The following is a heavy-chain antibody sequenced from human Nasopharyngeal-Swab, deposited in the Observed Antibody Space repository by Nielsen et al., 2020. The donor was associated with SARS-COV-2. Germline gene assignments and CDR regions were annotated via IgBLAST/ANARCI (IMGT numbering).Heavy chain of an antibody. D-gene: IGHD6-25*01. V-gene: IGHV6-1*01. Sequence: SQTLSFTCVISGDSVSNNGATWNWIRQSPSRGLEWLGRTYYRSKWKSDYAVSVTSRLTINPDTSKNQFSLQLSSVTPEDTAIYYCARGGVYYYGMDVWGQGTTVTVSS. J-gene: IGHJ6*02. CDR2: TYYRSKWKS. CDR1: GDSVSNNGAT. CDR3: ARGGVYYYGMDV.